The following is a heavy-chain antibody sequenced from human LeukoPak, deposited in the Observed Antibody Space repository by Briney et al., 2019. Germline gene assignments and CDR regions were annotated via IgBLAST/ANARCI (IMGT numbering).Heavy chain of an antibody. V-gene: IGHV3-23*01. CDR3: GKTTVGYSSGRYPGWPVDY. D-gene: IGHD2-15*01. CDR1: GFTFNNYA. CDR2: IFGSGGSA. Sequence: PGGSLRLSCAASGFTFNNYATYWVRQAPGKGLEWVSGIFGSGGSAHYADSVKGRFTISRDNSKNTVYLQLDSLRVEDTAVYYCGKTTVGYSSGRYPGWPVDYWGQGTLVTVSS. J-gene: IGHJ4*02.